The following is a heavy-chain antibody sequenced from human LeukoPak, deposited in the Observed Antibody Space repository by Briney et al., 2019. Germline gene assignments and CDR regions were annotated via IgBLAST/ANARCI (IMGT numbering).Heavy chain of an antibody. CDR3: ARPDSSSSWYYFDY. Sequence: PSETLSLTCTVSGGSISTFYWSWIRQPPGKGLEWIGEINHSGSTNYNPSLKSRVTISVDTSMNQFSLKLSSVTAADTAVYYCARPDSSSSWYYFDYWGQGTLITVSS. CDR1: GGSISTFY. D-gene: IGHD6-13*01. V-gene: IGHV4-34*01. CDR2: INHSGST. J-gene: IGHJ4*02.